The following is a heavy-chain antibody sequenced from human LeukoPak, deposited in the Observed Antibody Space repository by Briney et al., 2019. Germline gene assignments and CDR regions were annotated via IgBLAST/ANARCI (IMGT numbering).Heavy chain of an antibody. V-gene: IGHV3-30*02. CDR1: GFTLSEYG. J-gene: IGHJ4*02. D-gene: IGHD6-19*01. CDR2: IRYDGNKK. CDR3: ARNSGWFDSSGYYFHF. Sequence: GGSPRLSCAASGFTLSEYGMHWVRQAPGKGLEWVSFIRYDGNKKYYIDSVKGRFTISRDNSENTVSLQMSSVRVEDTAVYYCARNSGWFDSSGYYFHFWGQGTLVTVSS.